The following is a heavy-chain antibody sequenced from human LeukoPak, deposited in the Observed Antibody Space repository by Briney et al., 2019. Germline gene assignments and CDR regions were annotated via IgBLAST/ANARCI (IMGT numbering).Heavy chain of an antibody. CDR2: IYYSGST. Sequence: PSETLSLTCTVSGGSISSNYWSWIRQPPGKGLEWIGCIYYSGSTNYNPSLKSRVTISVDTSKNQFSLKLSSVTAADTALYYCARVSINFIGMDVWGQGTTVTVSS. CDR3: ARVSINFIGMDV. CDR1: GGSISSNY. D-gene: IGHD1-1*01. V-gene: IGHV4-59*08. J-gene: IGHJ6*02.